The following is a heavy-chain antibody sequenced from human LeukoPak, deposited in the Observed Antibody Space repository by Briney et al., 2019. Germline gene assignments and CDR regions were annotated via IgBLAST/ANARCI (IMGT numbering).Heavy chain of an antibody. J-gene: IGHJ4*02. CDR3: ARGTAV. CDR1: GGSISSHY. Sequence: SETLSLTCTVSGGSISSHYWSRIRQPPGKGLEWIGYIYNSAITSYNPSLKSRVTISVDTSKNQFSLKLSSVTAADTAVYYCARGTAVWGQGTLVTVSS. V-gene: IGHV4-59*11. CDR2: IYNSAIT. D-gene: IGHD6-19*01.